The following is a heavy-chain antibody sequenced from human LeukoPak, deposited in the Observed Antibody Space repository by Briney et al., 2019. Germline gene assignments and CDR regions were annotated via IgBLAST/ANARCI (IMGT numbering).Heavy chain of an antibody. D-gene: IGHD1-1*01. J-gene: IGHJ5*02. Sequence: SETLSLTCTVSGVSISSYYWSWIRQPPGKGLEWIGEGSERGGTKFNPSLKGRVAISADTSKNQFSLQLYSVTAADTADYYCAKNGQNGFSFDPWGQGTLVIVSS. CDR2: GSERGGT. CDR1: GVSISSYY. CDR3: AKNGQNGFSFDP. V-gene: IGHV4-34*01.